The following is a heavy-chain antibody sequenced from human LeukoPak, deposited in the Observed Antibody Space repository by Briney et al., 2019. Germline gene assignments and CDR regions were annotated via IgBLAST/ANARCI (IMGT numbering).Heavy chain of an antibody. J-gene: IGHJ4*02. CDR1: GGTFSSYA. Sequence: SVKVSCKASGGTFSSYAISWVRQAPGQGLEWMGRIIPILGIANYAQKFQGRVTITADESTSTAYMELSSLRSEDTAVYYCARDFRGYDLHYWGQGTLVTVSS. CDR2: IIPILGIA. D-gene: IGHD5-12*01. CDR3: ARDFRGYDLHY. V-gene: IGHV1-69*04.